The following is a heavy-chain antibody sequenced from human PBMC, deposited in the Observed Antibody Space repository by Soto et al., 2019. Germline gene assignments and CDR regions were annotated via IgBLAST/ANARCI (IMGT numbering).Heavy chain of an antibody. D-gene: IGHD6-13*01. CDR3: TKEGQPDS. CDR1: GFTFSNYA. CDR2: INTSGVNR. J-gene: IGHJ5*01. V-gene: IGHV3-23*01. Sequence: EVQLLQSGGGLVQPGGSLRLSCAASGFTFSNYAMSWVRQAPGKGLECVSTINTSGVNRHYADSVKGRFSVSRDNSRNPLSLQMNSLRAEDTAVYYGTKEGQPDSWGQGTLVTVSS.